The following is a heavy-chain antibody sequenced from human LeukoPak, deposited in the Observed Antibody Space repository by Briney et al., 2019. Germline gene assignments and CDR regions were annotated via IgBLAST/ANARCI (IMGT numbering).Heavy chain of an antibody. V-gene: IGHV3-33*01. J-gene: IGHJ4*02. CDR1: GFTFSSYG. D-gene: IGHD1-1*01. CDR2: IWYDGSNK. CDR3: ARRTALMGPASYFDY. Sequence: GGSLRLSCAASGFTFSSYGMHWVRQAPGKGLEWVAVIWYDGSNKYYADCVKGRFTISRDNSKNTLYLQMNSLRAEDTAVYYCARRTALMGPASYFDYWGQGTLVTVSS.